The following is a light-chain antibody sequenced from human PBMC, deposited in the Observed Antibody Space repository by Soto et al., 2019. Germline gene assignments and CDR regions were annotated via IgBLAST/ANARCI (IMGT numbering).Light chain of an antibody. Sequence: IVLTQSPGTLSLSPGERATLSCRASQTVSSNYLAWYQQRPGQAPRLLIYDASTRATGTPDRFSGSGSGTDFILTISRLEPEDFAVYYCQQYNNWPLTFGGGTTVEIK. CDR2: DAS. CDR1: QTVSSNY. V-gene: IGKV3D-20*02. CDR3: QQYNNWPLT. J-gene: IGKJ4*01.